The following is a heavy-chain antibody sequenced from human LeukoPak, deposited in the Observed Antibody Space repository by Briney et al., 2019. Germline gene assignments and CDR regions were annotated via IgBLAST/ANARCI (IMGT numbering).Heavy chain of an antibody. J-gene: IGHJ4*02. CDR1: GFTFDNFG. Sequence: GGTLRLSCLASGFTFDNFGMSWVRQAPGKGLEWVSGISASGGGTYYADSVKGRFTISRDNSKNTLYLQMNSLRAEDTAVYYCAKGAYDSSGYCDYWGQGTLVTVSS. CDR3: AKGAYDSSGYCDY. V-gene: IGHV3-23*01. CDR2: ISASGGGT. D-gene: IGHD3-22*01.